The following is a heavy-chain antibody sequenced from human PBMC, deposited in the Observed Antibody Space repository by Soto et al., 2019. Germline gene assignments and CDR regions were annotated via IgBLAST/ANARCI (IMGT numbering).Heavy chain of an antibody. Sequence: EVQLLESGGGLVQPGGSLRLSCTASGFIFSSYAMSWVRQAPGKGLEWVSAISASGDNAYYADSVKGRFTISRARSKSLYLQMKSLRAEDKAIYYCAKFFVAGTRGYFDSWGQGTLVTVSS. V-gene: IGHV3-23*01. CDR1: GFIFSSYA. CDR3: AKFFVAGTRGYFDS. J-gene: IGHJ4*02. D-gene: IGHD6-19*01. CDR2: ISASGDNA.